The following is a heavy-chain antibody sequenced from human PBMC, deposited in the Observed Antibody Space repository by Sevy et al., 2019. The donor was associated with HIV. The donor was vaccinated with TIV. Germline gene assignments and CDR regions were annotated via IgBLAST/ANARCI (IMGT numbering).Heavy chain of an antibody. CDR3: AKDLAGPGRRYFDY. D-gene: IGHD6-13*01. V-gene: IGHV3-30*02. J-gene: IGHJ4*02. CDR1: GFTFSNFG. Sequence: GGSLRLSCTASGFTFSNFGMHWVRQVPRKGLEWVTFIRYDGSDKYYAASVKGRFTISRDDSKNTLYLQMDSLRPEDTAIYYCAKDLAGPGRRYFDYWGQGTLVTVSS. CDR2: IRYDGSDK.